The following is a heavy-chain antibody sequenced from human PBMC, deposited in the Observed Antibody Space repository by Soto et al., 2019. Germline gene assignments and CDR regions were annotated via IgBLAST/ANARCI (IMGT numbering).Heavy chain of an antibody. J-gene: IGHJ3*02. D-gene: IGHD6-19*01. V-gene: IGHV3-74*01. CDR3: ARGTSAWRNALDI. Sequence: PWKGLVWVSRISGDGSSTAYADSVRGRFTISRDNADNTLYLQMNSLRVEDTAVYYCARGTSAWRNALDIWGQGTMVTVSS. CDR2: ISGDGSST.